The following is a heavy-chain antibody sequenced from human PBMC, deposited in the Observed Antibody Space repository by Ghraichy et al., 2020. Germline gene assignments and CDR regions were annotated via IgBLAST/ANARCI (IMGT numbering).Heavy chain of an antibody. CDR1: GGTFSSYT. J-gene: IGHJ6*02. Sequence: PVKVSCKASGGTFSSYTISWVRQAPGQGLEWMGRIIPILGIANYAQKFQGRVTITADKSTSTAYMELSSLRSEDTAVYYCARDDTMVRGVLYYYYYGMDVWGQGTTVTVSS. CDR2: IIPILGIA. D-gene: IGHD3-10*01. CDR3: ARDDTMVRGVLYYYYYGMDV. V-gene: IGHV1-69*04.